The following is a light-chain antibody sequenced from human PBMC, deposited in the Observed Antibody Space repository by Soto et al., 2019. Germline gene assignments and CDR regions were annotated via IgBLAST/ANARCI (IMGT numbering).Light chain of an antibody. CDR3: QQYNTGPT. CDR1: QSISSW. V-gene: IGKV1-5*03. J-gene: IGKJ2*01. Sequence: DIQMTQSPSTLSASVGDRVTITCRASQSISSWLAWYQQKPGKAPNLLIYKASSLESGVPSRFSGSGSGTEFTLTISSLQPDAVATYYCQQYNTGPTFGQGTKLEIK. CDR2: KAS.